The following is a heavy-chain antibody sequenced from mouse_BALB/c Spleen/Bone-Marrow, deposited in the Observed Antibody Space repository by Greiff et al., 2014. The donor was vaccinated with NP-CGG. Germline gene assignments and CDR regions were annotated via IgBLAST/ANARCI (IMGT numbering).Heavy chain of an antibody. CDR2: INPYNGAT. J-gene: IGHJ1*01. V-gene: IGHV1-31*01. CDR1: GYSFTGYY. CDR3: ARGYGNYDYWYFDV. D-gene: IGHD2-1*01. Sequence: EVQGVESGPELAKPGASVKISCKASGYSFTGYYMHWVKQSHVKSLEWIGRINPYNGATSYNQNFKDKASLTVDKSSSTAYMELHSLTSEDSAVYYCARGYGNYDYWYFDVWGAGTTVTVSS.